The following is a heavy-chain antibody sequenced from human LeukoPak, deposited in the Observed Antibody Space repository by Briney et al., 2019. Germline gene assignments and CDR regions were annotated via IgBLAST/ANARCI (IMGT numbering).Heavy chain of an antibody. D-gene: IGHD5-24*01. Sequence: GALRLSCAASGFTFSDYYMSWIRQAPGKGLEWVSYISSSGSTIYYADSVKGRFTISRDNAKNSLYLQMNSLRAEDTAVYYCARARRDGYNLRVGPYYFDYWGQGTLVTVSS. CDR1: GFTFSDYY. V-gene: IGHV3-11*04. CDR2: ISSSGSTI. CDR3: ARARRDGYNLRVGPYYFDY. J-gene: IGHJ4*02.